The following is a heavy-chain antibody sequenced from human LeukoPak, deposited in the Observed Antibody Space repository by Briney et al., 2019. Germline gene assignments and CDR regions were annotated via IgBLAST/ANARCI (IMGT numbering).Heavy chain of an antibody. CDR2: INSDGSST. D-gene: IGHD3-10*01. CDR3: AGIRITMVRGVMYNWFDP. CDR1: GFTFSSYA. J-gene: IGHJ5*02. Sequence: PGGSLRLSCAASGFTFSSYAMSWVRQAPGEGLEWVSRINSDGSSTSYADSVKGRFTISRDNAKNTLYLQMNSMRDEDTAVYYCAGIRITMVRGVMYNWFDPWGQGTLVTVSS. V-gene: IGHV3-74*01.